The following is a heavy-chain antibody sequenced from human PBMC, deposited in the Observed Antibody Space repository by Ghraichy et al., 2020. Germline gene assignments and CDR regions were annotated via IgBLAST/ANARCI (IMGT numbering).Heavy chain of an antibody. CDR2: FNSDGGST. V-gene: IGHV3-74*01. CDR1: GFTLSSYW. D-gene: IGHD2-21*01. Sequence: GGSLRLSCAASGFTLSSYWMDWVRQAPGKGLVWVSRFNSDGGSTTYADFVKGGFTISKDNAMNTLYLQMNRLRAEDTVVYDCVKDLVGGGFAAYGMDVWGQGTMVTVSS. J-gene: IGHJ6*02. CDR3: VKDLVGGGFAAYGMDV.